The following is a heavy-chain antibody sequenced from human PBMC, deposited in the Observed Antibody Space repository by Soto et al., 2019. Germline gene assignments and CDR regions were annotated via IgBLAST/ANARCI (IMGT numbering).Heavy chain of an antibody. CDR3: ARHPRDTAMATRYY. CDR1: GGSISSSSSH. V-gene: IGHV4-39*01. CDR2: IYYSGCT. D-gene: IGHD5-18*01. Sequence: SETLSLTCTVSGGSISSSSSHCGRIRQPPGKGLEWIGRIYYSGCTYYNPFLKSRVTISVDTSKNQFSMKLSSVTAADTAVYYWARHPRDTAMATRYYWGQGTLVTVS. J-gene: IGHJ4*02.